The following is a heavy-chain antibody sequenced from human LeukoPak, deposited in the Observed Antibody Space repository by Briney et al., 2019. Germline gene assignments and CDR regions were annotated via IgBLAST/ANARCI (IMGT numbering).Heavy chain of an antibody. V-gene: IGHV4-39*01. CDR3: ARRGYYYDSSGYFLYYFDH. Sequence: SETLSRTCTVSGGSISSSSYYWGWIRQPPGKGLEWIGSIYYSGSTYYNPSLKSRVTISVDTSKNQFSLKLSSVTAADTAVYYCARRGYYYDSSGYFLYYFDHWGQGTLVTVSS. CDR1: GGSISSSSYY. CDR2: IYYSGST. D-gene: IGHD3-22*01. J-gene: IGHJ4*02.